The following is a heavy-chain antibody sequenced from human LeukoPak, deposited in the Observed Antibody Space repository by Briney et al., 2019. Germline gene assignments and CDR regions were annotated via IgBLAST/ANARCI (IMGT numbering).Heavy chain of an antibody. CDR2: IIPIFGTA. CDR3: ARAADYYDSSGYSPCRY. Sequence: SVKVSCKASGYTFTSYYMHWVRQAPGQGLEWMGGIIPIFGTANYAQKFQGRVTITADESTSTAYMELSSLRSEDTAVYYCARAADYYDSSGYSPCRYWGQGTLVTVSS. D-gene: IGHD3-22*01. CDR1: GYTFTSYY. V-gene: IGHV1-69*13. J-gene: IGHJ4*02.